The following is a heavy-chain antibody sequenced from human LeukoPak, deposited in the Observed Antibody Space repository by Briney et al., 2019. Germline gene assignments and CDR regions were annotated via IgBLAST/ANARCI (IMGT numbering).Heavy chain of an antibody. CDR2: VYHSVST. D-gene: IGHD2-21*02. J-gene: IGHJ3*02. CDR3: AGAYCGGDCYSGRAFDI. V-gene: IGHV4-4*02. Sequence: SETLSLTCAVSGDSINNNKWWSWVRQPPGKGLEWIGEVYHSVSTNYYPSLKSRVTISIEKSKNQFSLKLSSVTAADTAVYYCAGAYCGGDCYSGRAFDIWGQGTMVTVSS. CDR1: GDSINNNKW.